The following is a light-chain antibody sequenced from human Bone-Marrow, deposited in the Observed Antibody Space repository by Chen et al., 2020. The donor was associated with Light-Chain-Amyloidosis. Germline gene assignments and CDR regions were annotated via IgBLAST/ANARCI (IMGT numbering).Light chain of an antibody. CDR1: HVPTKY. CDR2: RDT. Sequence: SYDLTQPPSVSVSPGKTAKIPCSGDHVPTKYAYWYQQKPGQAPVLVLHRDTERPAGIAGRFSGSSSGTTATLTISGVQAEDGADYHCQSADSSGTYEVIFGGGTKLTVL. CDR3: QSADSSGTYEVI. J-gene: IGLJ2*01. V-gene: IGLV3-25*03.